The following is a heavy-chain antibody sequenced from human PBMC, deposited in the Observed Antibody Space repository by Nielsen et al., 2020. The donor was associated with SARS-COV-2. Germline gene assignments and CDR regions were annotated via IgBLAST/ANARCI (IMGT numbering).Heavy chain of an antibody. CDR3: AKGPRSGYDYFDY. Sequence: FTFSRDNSKNTLYLQMNSLRAEDTAVYYCAKGPRSGYDYFDYWGQGTLVTASS. J-gene: IGHJ4*02. V-gene: IGHV3-23*01. D-gene: IGHD5-12*01.